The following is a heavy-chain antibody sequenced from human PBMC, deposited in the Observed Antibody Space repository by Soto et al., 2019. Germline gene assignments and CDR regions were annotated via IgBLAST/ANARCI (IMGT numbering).Heavy chain of an antibody. CDR1: GYSFTSYW. CDR2: IDPSDSYT. Sequence: GESLKISCKGSGYSFTSYWISWVRQMPGKGLEWMGRIDPSDSYTNYSPSFQGHVTISADKSISTAYLQWSSLKASDTAMYYCARHPRTYGDSNYYYYYGMDAWGQGTTVTVSS. J-gene: IGHJ6*02. D-gene: IGHD4-17*01. CDR3: ARHPRTYGDSNYYYYYGMDA. V-gene: IGHV5-10-1*01.